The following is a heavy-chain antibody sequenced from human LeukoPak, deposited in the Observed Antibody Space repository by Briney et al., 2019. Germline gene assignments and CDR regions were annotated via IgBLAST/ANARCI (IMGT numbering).Heavy chain of an antibody. CDR2: IYTSGST. CDR1: GGSIISYY. D-gene: IGHD3-10*01. J-gene: IGHJ2*01. Sequence: SETLSLTSTVAGGSIISYYWSWIRQPAGKGLEWIGRIYTSGSTNYNPSLQSRVTISVDTSKNQFSLKLSSVTAADTAVYYCARGLLLWFGELHEWGYFDLWGRGTLVTVSS. V-gene: IGHV4-4*07. CDR3: ARGLLLWFGELHEWGYFDL.